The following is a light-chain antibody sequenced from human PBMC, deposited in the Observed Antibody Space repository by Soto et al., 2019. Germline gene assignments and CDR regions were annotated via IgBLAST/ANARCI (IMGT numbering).Light chain of an antibody. CDR3: QQLDSYPIT. V-gene: IGKV1-9*01. J-gene: IGKJ5*01. Sequence: DIQLTQSPCFLSASVGDRVTITCRASQGISSFLAWYQEKPGEAPKLLIYDASTLQSGVPSRFSGSGSGTEFTLTISSLQPEDFATYYCQQLDSYPITFGQGIRLEIK. CDR2: DAS. CDR1: QGISSF.